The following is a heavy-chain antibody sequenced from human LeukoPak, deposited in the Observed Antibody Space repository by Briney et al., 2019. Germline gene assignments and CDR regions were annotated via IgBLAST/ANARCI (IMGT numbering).Heavy chain of an antibody. CDR3: AREDNYYFDY. CDR2: IYYSGST. Sequence: ASETLSLTCTVSGASISSYYWSWIRQPPGKGLDWIGYIYYSGSTNYNPSLKSRVTISVDTSKNQFSLKLTSVTAADTAVYYCAREDNYYFDYWGQGTLVTVSS. D-gene: IGHD1-20*01. J-gene: IGHJ4*02. CDR1: GASISSYY. V-gene: IGHV4-59*01.